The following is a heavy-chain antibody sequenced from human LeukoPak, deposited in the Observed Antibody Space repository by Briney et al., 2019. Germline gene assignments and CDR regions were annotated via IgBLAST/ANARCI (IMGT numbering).Heavy chain of an antibody. D-gene: IGHD6-13*01. V-gene: IGHV1-18*01. J-gene: IGHJ4*02. Sequence: GASVKVSCKASGYTFTDYGITWVRQAPGQGLEWMGWISTHNGHTNYAQRLQDRVTMTTDTSTSIAYMELRSLRSDDSAVYYCARDTYFYSSSWFLDYWGQGTLVTVSS. CDR1: GYTFTDYG. CDR3: ARDTYFYSSSWFLDY. CDR2: ISTHNGHT.